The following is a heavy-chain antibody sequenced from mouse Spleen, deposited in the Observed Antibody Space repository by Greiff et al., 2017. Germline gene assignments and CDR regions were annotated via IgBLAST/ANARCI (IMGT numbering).Heavy chain of an antibody. CDR3: ARRHNWDYFDY. D-gene: IGHD4-1*02. CDR1: GFTFSSYA. CDR2: ISSGGGNT. J-gene: IGHJ2*01. V-gene: IGHV5-9*04. Sequence: EVKLVESGGGLVKLGGSLKLSCAASGFTFSSYAMSWVRQTPEKRLEWVATISSGGGNTYYPDSVKGRFTISRDNAKNTLYLQMSSLKSEDTAMYYCARRHNWDYFDYWGQGTTLTVSS.